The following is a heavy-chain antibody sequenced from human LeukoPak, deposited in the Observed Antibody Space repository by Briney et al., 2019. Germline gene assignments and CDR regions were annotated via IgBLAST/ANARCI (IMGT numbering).Heavy chain of an antibody. CDR1: GYTFTSYD. V-gene: IGHV1-8*01. J-gene: IGHJ5*02. Sequence: ASVKVSCKASGYTFTSYDINWVRQAAGQGLEWMGWMNPNSGNTGYAQKFLGRLTMTRDTSISTAYMELTSLTSEDTAVYYCARMYYYDTSDKDDWFDPWGQGTLVTVSS. CDR3: ARMYYYDTSDKDDWFDP. CDR2: MNPNSGNT. D-gene: IGHD3-22*01.